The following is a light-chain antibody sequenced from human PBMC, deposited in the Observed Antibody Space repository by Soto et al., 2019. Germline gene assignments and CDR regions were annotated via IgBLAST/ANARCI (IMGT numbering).Light chain of an antibody. V-gene: IGLV2-14*01. CDR2: DVS. CDR3: SSYTSSSILYV. Sequence: QSVLTQPASVSRSPGQSITISCTGTSSDVGGYNYVSWYQQHPGKAPKLMIYDVSNRPSGVSNRFSGSKSGNTASLTISGLQAEDEADYYCSSYTSSSILYVFGTGTKLTVL. CDR1: SSDVGGYNY. J-gene: IGLJ1*01.